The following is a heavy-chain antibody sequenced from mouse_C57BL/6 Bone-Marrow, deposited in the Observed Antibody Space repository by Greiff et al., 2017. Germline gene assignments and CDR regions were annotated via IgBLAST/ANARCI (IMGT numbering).Heavy chain of an antibody. J-gene: IGHJ4*01. CDR3: ARPYYYAMDY. CDR1: GFTFSDYG. V-gene: IGHV5-17*01. Sequence: EVKVEESGGGLVKPGGSLKLSCAASGFTFSDYGMHWVRQAPEKGLEWVAYISSGSSTIYYADTVKGRFTISRDNAKKTLFLQMTSLRSEDTAMYYCARPYYYAMDYWGQGTSVTVSS. CDR2: ISSGSSTI.